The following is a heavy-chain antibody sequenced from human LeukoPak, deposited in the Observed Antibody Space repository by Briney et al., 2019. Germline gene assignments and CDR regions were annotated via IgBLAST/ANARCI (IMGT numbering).Heavy chain of an antibody. D-gene: IGHD3-22*01. CDR2: ISAYNGNT. Sequence: GASVKVSCKASGYTFTGYYMHWMRQAPGQGLEWMGWISAYNGNTNYAQKLQGRVTMTTDTSTSTAYMELRSLRSDDTAVYYCARLYDSSGYYYLSDGAFDIWGQGTMVTVSS. J-gene: IGHJ3*02. CDR1: GYTFTGYY. CDR3: ARLYDSSGYYYLSDGAFDI. V-gene: IGHV1-18*04.